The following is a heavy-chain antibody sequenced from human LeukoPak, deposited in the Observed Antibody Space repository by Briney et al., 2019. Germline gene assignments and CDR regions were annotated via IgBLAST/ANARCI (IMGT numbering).Heavy chain of an antibody. CDR3: ARVPGGLEWADFDY. D-gene: IGHD3-3*01. CDR2: ISSSSSDI. Sequence: GGSLRLSCAASGFTFSTHSMNWVRQAPGKGLEWVSCISSSSSDIYYADSVKGRFTISRDNAKNSLYLQMSSLRAEDTAVYYCARVPGGLEWADFDYWGQGSLVTVSS. CDR1: GFTFSTHS. J-gene: IGHJ4*02. V-gene: IGHV3-21*01.